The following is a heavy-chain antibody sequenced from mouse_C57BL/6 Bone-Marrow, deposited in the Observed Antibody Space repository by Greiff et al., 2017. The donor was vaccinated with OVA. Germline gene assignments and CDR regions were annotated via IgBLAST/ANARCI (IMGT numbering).Heavy chain of an antibody. CDR1: GYTFTSYW. D-gene: IGHD1-1*01. J-gene: IGHJ3*01. V-gene: IGHV1-61*01. Sequence: QVQLQQPGAELVRPGSSVKLSCKASGYTFTSYWMAWVKQRPGQGLEWIGNIYPSDSETHYNQKFKDKATLTVDTSSSTAYMQLSSLTSEDSAVYYCARGNYYDWFAYWGQGTLVTVSA. CDR3: ARGNYYDWFAY. CDR2: IYPSDSET.